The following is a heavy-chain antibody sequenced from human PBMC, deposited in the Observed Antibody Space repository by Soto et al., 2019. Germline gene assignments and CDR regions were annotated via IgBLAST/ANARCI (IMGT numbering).Heavy chain of an antibody. J-gene: IGHJ4*02. Sequence: SETLSLTCAVSGYSISSGYYWGWIRQPPGKGLEWIGSIYHSGSTYYSPSLKSRVTISVDTSKNQFSLKLSSVTAAATAVYYCAREGSYSAYNFAHGIQLWSFDFWGQGALVTVSS. CDR1: GYSISSGYY. D-gene: IGHD5-12*01. V-gene: IGHV4-38-2*02. CDR3: AREGSYSAYNFAHGIQLWSFDF. CDR2: IYHSGST.